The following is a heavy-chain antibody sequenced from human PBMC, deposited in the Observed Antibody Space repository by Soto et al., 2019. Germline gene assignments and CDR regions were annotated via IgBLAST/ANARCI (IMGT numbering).Heavy chain of an antibody. CDR3: ARGSDYYGSGSYPIYYYYGMDV. CDR1: GYTFTSYG. J-gene: IGHJ6*02. CDR2: ISAYNGNT. D-gene: IGHD3-10*01. Sequence: ASVKVSCKASGYTFTSYGISLVRQAPGQGLEWMGWISAYNGNTNYAQKLQGRVTMTTDTSTSTAYMELRSLRSDDTAVYYCARGSDYYGSGSYPIYYYYGMDVWGQGTTVTV. V-gene: IGHV1-18*01.